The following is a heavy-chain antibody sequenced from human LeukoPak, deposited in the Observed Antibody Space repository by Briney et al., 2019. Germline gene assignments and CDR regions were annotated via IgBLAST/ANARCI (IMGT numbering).Heavy chain of an antibody. J-gene: IGHJ4*02. Sequence: SVKVSCKASGGTFSSYASSWVRQAPGQGLEWMGGIIPIFGTANYAQKFQGRVTITRDTSASTAYMELSSLRSEDTAVYYCASNIAVAGTLLPFGYWGQGTLVTVSS. CDR3: ASNIAVAGTLLPFGY. V-gene: IGHV1-69*05. CDR2: IIPIFGTA. CDR1: GGTFSSYA. D-gene: IGHD6-19*01.